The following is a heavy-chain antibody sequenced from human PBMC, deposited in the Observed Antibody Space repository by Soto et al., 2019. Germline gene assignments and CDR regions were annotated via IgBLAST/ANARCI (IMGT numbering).Heavy chain of an antibody. V-gene: IGHV3-48*01. Sequence: GGSLRLSCAASGFTFSSYSMNWVRQAPGKGLEWVSYISSSSNSIYYADSVKGRFTISRDNAKNSLHLQMNSLRSDDTAVYYCAREAWRRKNDLDYWGQGTLVTVSS. CDR2: ISSSSNSI. D-gene: IGHD1-1*01. CDR1: GFTFSSYS. J-gene: IGHJ4*02. CDR3: AREAWRRKNDLDY.